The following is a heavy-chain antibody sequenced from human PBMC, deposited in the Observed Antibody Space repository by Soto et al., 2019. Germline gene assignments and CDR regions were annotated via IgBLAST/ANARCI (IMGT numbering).Heavy chain of an antibody. CDR1: GFSFSHYE. J-gene: IGHJ4*02. CDR2: ISSGGNII. Sequence: EVQLVESGGGLVQPGGSLRLSCAASGFSFSHYEMNWVRQAPEKGLEWVAYISSGGNIIHYADSVRGRFTVSRDNARNSLFLQMNILRVEDTALYYCARDRAAGGYWGQGTLVTVSS. CDR3: ARDRAAGGY. V-gene: IGHV3-48*03. D-gene: IGHD6-13*01.